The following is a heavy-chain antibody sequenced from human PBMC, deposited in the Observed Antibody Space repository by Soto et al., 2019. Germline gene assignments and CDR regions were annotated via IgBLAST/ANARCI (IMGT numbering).Heavy chain of an antibody. D-gene: IGHD3-22*01. Sequence: SETLSLTCAVSGGSISSGGYSWSWIRQPPGKGLEWIGYIYHSGSTYYNPSLKSRVTISVDRSKNQFSLKLSSVTAADTAVYYCARARSYYDSSGYDYFDYWGQGTLVTVSS. CDR2: IYHSGST. V-gene: IGHV4-30-2*01. CDR1: GGSISSGGYS. J-gene: IGHJ4*02. CDR3: ARARSYYDSSGYDYFDY.